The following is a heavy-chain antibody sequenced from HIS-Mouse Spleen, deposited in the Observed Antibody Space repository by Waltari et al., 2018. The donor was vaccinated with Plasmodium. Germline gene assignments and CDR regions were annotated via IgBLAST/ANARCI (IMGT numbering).Heavy chain of an antibody. Sequence: QVQLQESGPGLVKPSETLSLTCTVSGYSISSGYYWGWLRQPPGQGLEWIGSIYHSGSTYNTPSIRSRGTISVATSKNQFSPKLSSVTAADTAVYYCARVDYGSGDYYYYYGMDVWGQGTTVTVSS. CDR1: GYSISSGYY. CDR2: IYHSGST. CDR3: ARVDYGSGDYYYYYGMDV. D-gene: IGHD3-10*01. J-gene: IGHJ6*02. V-gene: IGHV4-38-2*02.